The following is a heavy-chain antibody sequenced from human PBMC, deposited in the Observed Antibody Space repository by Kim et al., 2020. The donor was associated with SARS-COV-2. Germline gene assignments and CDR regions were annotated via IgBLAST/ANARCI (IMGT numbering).Heavy chain of an antibody. D-gene: IGHD3-10*01. J-gene: IGHJ5*02. V-gene: IGHV1-69*13. Sequence: SVKVSCKASGGTFSSYAISWVRQAPGQGLEWMGGIIPIFGTANYAQKFQGRVTITADESTSTAYMELSSLRSEDTAVYYCARDGEGNYYGSGSFRFDPWGQGTLVTVSS. CDR3: ARDGEGNYYGSGSFRFDP. CDR2: IIPIFGTA. CDR1: GGTFSSYA.